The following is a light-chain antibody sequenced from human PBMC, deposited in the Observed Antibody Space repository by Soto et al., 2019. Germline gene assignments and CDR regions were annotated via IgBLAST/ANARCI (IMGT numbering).Light chain of an antibody. V-gene: IGKV3-11*01. CDR2: DAS. CDR1: QSVSYY. J-gene: IGKJ5*01. CDR3: QQSYSTPIS. Sequence: EIVLTQSPGTLSLSPGERATLSCRASQSVSYYLAWYQQKPGQAPRLLIYDASSRATGVPDRFSGSGSGTDFTLTISSLQPEDFATYYCQQSYSTPISFGQGTRLEI.